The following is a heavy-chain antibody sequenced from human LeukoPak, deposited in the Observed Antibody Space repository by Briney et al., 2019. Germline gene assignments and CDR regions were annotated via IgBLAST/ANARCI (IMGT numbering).Heavy chain of an antibody. J-gene: IGHJ4*02. CDR2: IYYSGST. Sequence: SETLSLTCTVSGGSISSGGYYWSWIRQHPGTGLEWIGYIYYSGSTYYNPSLKSRVTISVDTSKNQFSLKLSSVTAADTAVYYCASNNGDYPEYYFDYWGQGTLVTVSS. CDR3: ASNNGDYPEYYFDY. D-gene: IGHD4-17*01. V-gene: IGHV4-31*03. CDR1: GGSISSGGYY.